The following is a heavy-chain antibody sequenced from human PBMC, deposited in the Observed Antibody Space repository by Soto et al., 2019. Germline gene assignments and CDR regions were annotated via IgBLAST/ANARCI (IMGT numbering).Heavy chain of an antibody. CDR3: ARVGYCSGGSCYPSTANYYGMDV. CDR1: GLTFSSYS. CDR2: ISSSSSTI. V-gene: IGHV3-48*02. J-gene: IGHJ6*02. Sequence: PGGSLRLSCAASGLTFSSYSMNWVRQAPGKGLEWVSYISSSSSTIYYADSVKGRFTISRDNAKNSLYLQMNSLRDEDTAVYYCARVGYCSGGSCYPSTANYYGMDVWGQGTTVTVSS. D-gene: IGHD2-15*01.